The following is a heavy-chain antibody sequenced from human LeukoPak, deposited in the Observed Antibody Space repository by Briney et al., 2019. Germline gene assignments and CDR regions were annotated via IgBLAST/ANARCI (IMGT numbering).Heavy chain of an antibody. V-gene: IGHV3-53*01. CDR2: IYSDNT. Sequence: GGSLRLSCAASGFTFGSYAMSWVRQAPGKGLEWVSFIYSDNTQYSDSVKGRFTISRDNSKNTLYLQMNSLRAEDTAVYYCARRAGAYSHPYDYWGQGTLVTVSS. D-gene: IGHD4/OR15-4a*01. CDR3: ARRAGAYSHPYDY. J-gene: IGHJ4*02. CDR1: GFTFGSYA.